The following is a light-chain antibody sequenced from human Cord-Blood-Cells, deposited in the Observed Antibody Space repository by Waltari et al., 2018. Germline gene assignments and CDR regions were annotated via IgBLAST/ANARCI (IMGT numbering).Light chain of an antibody. CDR3: AAWDDSLNGVV. V-gene: IGLV1-36*01. J-gene: IGLJ2*01. CDR2: YDD. Sequence: SVLTQPPSVSEAPRQRVTIPCSGSSSNIGNNAVNWYQQHPGKAPKLLIYYDDLLPSGVSDLFSGSKSGTSASLAISGLQSEDEADYYCAAWDDSLNGVVFGGGTKLTVL. CDR1: SSNIGNNA.